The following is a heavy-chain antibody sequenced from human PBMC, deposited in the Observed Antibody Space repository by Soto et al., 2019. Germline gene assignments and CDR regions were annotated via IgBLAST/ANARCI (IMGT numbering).Heavy chain of an antibody. D-gene: IGHD4-4*01. Sequence: PSETLSLTCTVSGGSISSYYWSWIRQPPGKGLEWIGYIYYSGSTNYNPSLKSRVTISVDTSKNQFSLKLSSVTAADTAVYYCARLMPDYPDMPATVTTNYYMDVWGKGTTVTVSS. CDR3: ARLMPDYPDMPATVTTNYYMDV. J-gene: IGHJ6*03. CDR2: IYYSGST. V-gene: IGHV4-59*08. CDR1: GGSISSYY.